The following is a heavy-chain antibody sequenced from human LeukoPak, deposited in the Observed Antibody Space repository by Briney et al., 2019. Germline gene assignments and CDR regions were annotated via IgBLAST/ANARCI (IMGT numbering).Heavy chain of an antibody. Sequence: ASVNVSCKGSGGTFISYAISGVRQAPGQGGEWMGGIIPIFGTANYAQKFQGRVTITPDESTSTAYMELSSLRSEDTAVYYCAIFGVVTEHYYYYYMDVWGKGTTVTVSS. CDR3: AIFGVVTEHYYYYYMDV. V-gene: IGHV1-69*13. J-gene: IGHJ6*03. CDR1: GGTFISYA. D-gene: IGHD3-3*01. CDR2: IIPIFGTA.